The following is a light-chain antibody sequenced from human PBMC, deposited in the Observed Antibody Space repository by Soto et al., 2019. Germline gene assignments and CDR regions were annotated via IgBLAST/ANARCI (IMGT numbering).Light chain of an antibody. V-gene: IGLV2-14*01. CDR1: SSDIGGYDY. J-gene: IGLJ2*01. Sequence: QSALTQPASVSGSPGQSITLSCTGTSSDIGGYDYVSWYQRHPGKAPKLIIYDVNNRPSGVSNRFPGSKSGNTASLTISGLQAEDLADYYCTSYASGSSHVVFGAGTKLTVL. CDR3: TSYASGSSHVV. CDR2: DVN.